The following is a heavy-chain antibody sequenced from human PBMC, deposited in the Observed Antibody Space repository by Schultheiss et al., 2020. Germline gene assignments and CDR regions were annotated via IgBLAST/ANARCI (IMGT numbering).Heavy chain of an antibody. V-gene: IGHV1-46*01. CDR1: GYTFTSYY. CDR2: INPSGGST. D-gene: IGHD2-2*01. J-gene: IGHJ6*03. Sequence: GESLKISCKASGYTFTSYYMHWVRQAPGQGLEWMGIINPSGGSTSYAQKFQGRVTMTRDTSTSTVYMELSSLRSEDTAVYYCARGLTVVPAAMPLPYYYYMDVWGKGTTVTVSS. CDR3: ARGLTVVPAAMPLPYYYYMDV.